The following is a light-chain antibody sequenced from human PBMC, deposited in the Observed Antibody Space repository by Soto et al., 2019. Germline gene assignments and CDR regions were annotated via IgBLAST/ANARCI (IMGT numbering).Light chain of an antibody. J-gene: IGLJ2*01. Sequence: QSVLTQSPSVSAAPGQKVTISCSGSSSNIGNNYVSWYQQLPGTAPKLLIYDNNKRPSEIPDRFSGSKSGTSGTLDITGLQTGDEADYYYATWDGSLPGEVFGGGTKLTVL. CDR1: SSNIGNNY. V-gene: IGLV1-51*01. CDR2: DNN. CDR3: ATWDGSLPGEV.